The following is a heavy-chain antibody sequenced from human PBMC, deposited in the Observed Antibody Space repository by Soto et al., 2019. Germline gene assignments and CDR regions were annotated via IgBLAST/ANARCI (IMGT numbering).Heavy chain of an antibody. V-gene: IGHV3-64D*06. CDR3: VKGARVVVVAASDY. CDR1: GFTFSSYA. D-gene: IGHD2-15*01. Sequence: AEGSLRLSCSASGFTFSSYAMHWVRQAPGKGLEYVSAISSNGGSTYYADSVKGRFTISRDNSKNTLYLQMSSLRAEDTAVYYCVKGARVVVVAASDYWGQGTLVTVSS. CDR2: ISSNGGST. J-gene: IGHJ4*02.